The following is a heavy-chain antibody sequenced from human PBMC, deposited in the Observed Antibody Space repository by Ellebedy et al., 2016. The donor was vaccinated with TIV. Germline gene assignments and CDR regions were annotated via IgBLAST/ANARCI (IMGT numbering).Heavy chain of an antibody. Sequence: PGGSLRLSCAASGFSFSTYAMAWVRQAPGKGLEWLSAIGSRSEYRFYTDSVKGRFTISRDNFKNTLWLQMYSLRAEDTAVYYCAKELVSRDSLSLDYWGLGTLVTVTS. D-gene: IGHD3-9*01. V-gene: IGHV3-23*01. CDR2: IGSRSEYR. CDR3: AKELVSRDSLSLDY. J-gene: IGHJ4*02. CDR1: GFSFSTYA.